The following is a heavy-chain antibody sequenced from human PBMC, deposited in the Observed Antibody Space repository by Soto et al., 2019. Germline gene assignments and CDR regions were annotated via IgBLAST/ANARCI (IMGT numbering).Heavy chain of an antibody. CDR3: ARDKGIAVAAAYYYGMDV. Sequence: SVKVSCKASVCTFSSYAISWVRQAPGQGLEWMGGIIPIFGTANYAQKFEGRVTITADESTSTAYMELSSLRAEDTAVYYCARDKGIAVAAAYYYGMDVWGQGTTVTVSS. CDR1: VCTFSSYA. D-gene: IGHD6-19*01. J-gene: IGHJ6*02. CDR2: IIPIFGTA. V-gene: IGHV1-69*13.